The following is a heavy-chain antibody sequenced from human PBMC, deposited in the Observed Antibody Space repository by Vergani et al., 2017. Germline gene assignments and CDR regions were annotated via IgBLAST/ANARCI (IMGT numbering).Heavy chain of an antibody. CDR2: ISGSGVSA. V-gene: IGHV3-23*01. Sequence: EVQLLESGGGLVQPGGSLRLTCAASEFSFSNYAMNWVRQAPGQGLEGVSGISGSGVSAYYTDSVKGQFTISRDNSKNMLFLQMNNLRTAYTAIYYCAKQYFVSGNYLFDYWGQGTLVTVSS. CDR1: EFSFSNYA. J-gene: IGHJ4*02. D-gene: IGHD3-9*01. CDR3: AKQYFVSGNYLFDY.